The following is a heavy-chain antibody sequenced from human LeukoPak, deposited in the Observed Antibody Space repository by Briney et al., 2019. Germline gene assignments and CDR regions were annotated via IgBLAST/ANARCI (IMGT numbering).Heavy chain of an antibody. J-gene: IGHJ5*02. CDR3: ARGSYWVDP. CDR1: GGSISSGGYS. V-gene: IGHV4-30-2*01. Sequence: SQTLSLTCAVSGGSISSGGYSWSWIRQPPGKGLEWIGYIYHSGSTYYNPSLKSRVTISVDRSKNQFSLKLSFVTAADTAVYYCARGSYWVDPWGQGTLVTVSS. CDR2: IYHSGST. D-gene: IGHD1-26*01.